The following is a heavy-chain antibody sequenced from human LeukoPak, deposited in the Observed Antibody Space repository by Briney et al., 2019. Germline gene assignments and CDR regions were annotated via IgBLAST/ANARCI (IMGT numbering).Heavy chain of an antibody. Sequence: GGSLRLSCEASGFSVSNYYMVWVRQPPGKGLECISYIPNDDSVIYYADSVRGRLSVSGDSAKNSLSLQLNSLRAEDTAVYYCAREQWFRWEYWGQGIPVTVSS. V-gene: IGHV3-11*01. CDR2: IPNDDSVI. D-gene: IGHD3-22*01. CDR1: GFSVSNYY. J-gene: IGHJ4*02. CDR3: AREQWFRWEY.